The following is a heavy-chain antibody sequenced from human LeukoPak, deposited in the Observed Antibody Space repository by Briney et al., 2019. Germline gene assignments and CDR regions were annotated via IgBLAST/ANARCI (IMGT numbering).Heavy chain of an antibody. CDR2: INAGNGNT. V-gene: IGHV1-3*01. CDR1: GYTFTSYA. Sequence: GASVKVSCKASGYTFTSYAMHWVRQAPGQRLEWMGWINAGNGNTKYSQKFQGRVTITRDTSASTAYMELSSLRSEDTAVYYCARGHGGATDPAAGVEFDYWGQGTLVTVSS. CDR3: ARGHGGATDPAAGVEFDY. J-gene: IGHJ4*02. D-gene: IGHD1-26*01.